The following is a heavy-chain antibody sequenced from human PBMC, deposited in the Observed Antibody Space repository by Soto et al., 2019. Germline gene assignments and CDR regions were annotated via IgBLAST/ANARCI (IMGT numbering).Heavy chain of an antibody. CDR1: GFSFSNYA. D-gene: IGHD6-19*01. CDR3: TKIMSGYFNGWISHF. CDR2: ISGSGDTT. J-gene: IGHJ4*02. Sequence: GGSLRLSCAASGFSFSNYAMNWVRQAPGKGLECVSTISGSGDTTYYADSVKGRFAISRDNSENMLYLQMNSLRVDDTAVYYCTKIMSGYFNGWISHFWGQGSLVTVSS. V-gene: IGHV3-23*01.